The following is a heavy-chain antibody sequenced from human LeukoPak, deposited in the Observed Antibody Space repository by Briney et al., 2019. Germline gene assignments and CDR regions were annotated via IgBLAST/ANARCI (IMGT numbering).Heavy chain of an antibody. CDR3: AKVRGGYTYGPFDD. V-gene: IGHV3-23*01. D-gene: IGHD5-18*01. CDR1: GFPLSSYS. Sequence: GSPRLSRASSGFPLSSYSLNLVRQASGEGLEWLSVISGSGGSTYYADSVKGRFTISRDNSKNTLYLQMNSLRAEDTAVYYCAKVRGGYTYGPFDDWGQGTLVTVSS. CDR2: ISGSGGST. J-gene: IGHJ4*02.